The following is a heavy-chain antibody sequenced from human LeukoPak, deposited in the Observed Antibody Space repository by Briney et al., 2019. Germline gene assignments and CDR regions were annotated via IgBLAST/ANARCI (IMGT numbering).Heavy chain of an antibody. V-gene: IGHV3-30*03. CDR1: GFTFSDYG. D-gene: IGHD2-8*01. CDR2: ISYDGSNK. Sequence: PGRSLKLSCATSGFTFSDYGMHWVRQAPGKGLEWVAVISYDGSNKYYADSVKGRFTISRDNSKNTLYLQMNSLRAEDTAVYYCAGSRYQMVYAGYWGQGTLVTVSS. J-gene: IGHJ4*02. CDR3: AGSRYQMVYAGY.